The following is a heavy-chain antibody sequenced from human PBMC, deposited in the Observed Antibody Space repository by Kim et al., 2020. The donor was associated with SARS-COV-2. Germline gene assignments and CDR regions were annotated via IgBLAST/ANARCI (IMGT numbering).Heavy chain of an antibody. CDR3: ARTQDGIALHYYMDV. V-gene: IGHV3-21*01. D-gene: IGHD6-13*01. Sequence: SVKGRFTSSRDNAKNSLYLQMNSLRAEDTTVYYCARTQDGIALHYYMDVWGKGTTVTVSS. J-gene: IGHJ6*03.